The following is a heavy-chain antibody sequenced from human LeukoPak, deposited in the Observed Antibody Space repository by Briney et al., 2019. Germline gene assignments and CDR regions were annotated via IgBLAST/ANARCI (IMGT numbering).Heavy chain of an antibody. Sequence: SVKVSCKASGGTFSSYAISWVRQAPGQGLEWMGGFIPIFGTANYAQKFQGRVTITADESMSTAYMELSSLRSEDTAVYYCARDAAPTIFGVVTLDYWGQGTLVTVSS. CDR2: FIPIFGTA. V-gene: IGHV1-69*01. CDR1: GGTFSSYA. J-gene: IGHJ4*02. D-gene: IGHD3-3*01. CDR3: ARDAAPTIFGVVTLDY.